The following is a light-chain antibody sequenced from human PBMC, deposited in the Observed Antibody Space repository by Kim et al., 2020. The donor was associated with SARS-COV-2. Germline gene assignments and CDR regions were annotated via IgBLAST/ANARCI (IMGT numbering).Light chain of an antibody. CDR3: QQYVSSPLT. J-gene: IGKJ4*01. V-gene: IGKV3-20*01. Sequence: EIVLTQSPGTLSLSPGERATLSCRASHSVSSSYLAWYQQKPGQAPRLLIYGASSRATGIPDRFGGGGSGTDFSLTISRLEPEDFAVYYCQQYVSSPLTFGGGTKVDIK. CDR2: GAS. CDR1: HSVSSSY.